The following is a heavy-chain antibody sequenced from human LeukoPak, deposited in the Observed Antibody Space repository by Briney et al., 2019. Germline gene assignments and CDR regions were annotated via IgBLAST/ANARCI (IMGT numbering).Heavy chain of an antibody. CDR1: GGSISSSSYH. CDR3: ARDRPDEIAVAVHNWFDP. V-gene: IGHV4-39*07. CDR2: IYYSGST. D-gene: IGHD6-19*01. Sequence: SETLSLTCTVSGGSISSSSYHWGWIRQPPGKGLEWIGSIYYSGSTYYNPSLKSRVTISVDTSKNQFSLKLSSVTAADTAVYYCARDRPDEIAVAVHNWFDPWGQGTLVTVSS. J-gene: IGHJ5*02.